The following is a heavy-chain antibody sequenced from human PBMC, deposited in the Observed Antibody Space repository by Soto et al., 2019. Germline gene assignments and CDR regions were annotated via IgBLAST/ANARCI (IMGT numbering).Heavy chain of an antibody. CDR1: GGSFSSNA. J-gene: IGHJ4*02. V-gene: IGHV1-69*06. CDR3: ARDVGHSSSWMMDH. D-gene: IGHD6-13*01. CDR2: IIPIFGTA. Sequence: QVQLVQSGAEVKKPGSSVKVSCKASGGSFSSNAISWVRQAPGQGLEWMGGIIPIFGTANYAQNLQGRVTITADKSTGTAYMEVSSRRSEDTAVYYCARDVGHSSSWMMDHWGQGTLVTVSS.